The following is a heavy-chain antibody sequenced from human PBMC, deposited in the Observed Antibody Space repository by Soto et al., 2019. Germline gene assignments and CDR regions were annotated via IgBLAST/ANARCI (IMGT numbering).Heavy chain of an antibody. CDR1: GFSLSTSGVG. J-gene: IGHJ5*02. CDR3: AHSYYDFWSGYYTGRNNCFGT. CDR2: IYWDDDK. V-gene: IGHV2-5*02. D-gene: IGHD3-3*01. Sequence: QITLKESGPTLVKPTQTLTLTCTFSGFSLSTSGVGVGWIRQHPGKALEWLALIYWDDDKRYSPSLKSRLTIPENTYKNQVVLTMTNIDPVDTATYYCAHSYYDFWSGYYTGRNNCFGTWGQGPMVAVSS.